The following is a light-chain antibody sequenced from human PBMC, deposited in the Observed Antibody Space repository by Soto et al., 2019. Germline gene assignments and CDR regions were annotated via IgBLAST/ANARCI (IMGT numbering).Light chain of an antibody. CDR2: GTS. J-gene: IGKJ4*01. Sequence: EIVLTQSPGILSLSPGERATLSCRASQSVSSSYLVWYQQRPGQPPRLLIYGTSNRAAGIPDRFTGTGSGTDFTLTIYRLEPEDSAVYYCQQYGSSALTFGGGTKV. V-gene: IGKV3-20*01. CDR1: QSVSSSY. CDR3: QQYGSSALT.